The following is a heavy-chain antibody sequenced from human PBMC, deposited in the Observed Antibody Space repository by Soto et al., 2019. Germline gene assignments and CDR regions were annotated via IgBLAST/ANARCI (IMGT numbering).Heavy chain of an antibody. CDR1: GFTFTSSA. CDR3: AARTDSLRSYYSGLDV. Sequence: SVKVSCKASGFTFTSSAVQWVRQARGQRLEWIGWIVVGSGSTNYAQKFQERVTITRDMSTSTAYMELSSLRSEDTAVYYCAARTDSLRSYYSGLDVWGQGTTVTVSS. V-gene: IGHV1-58*01. J-gene: IGHJ6*02. CDR2: IVVGSGST.